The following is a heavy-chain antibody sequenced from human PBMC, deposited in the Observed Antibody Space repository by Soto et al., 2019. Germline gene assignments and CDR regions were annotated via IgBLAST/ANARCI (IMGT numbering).Heavy chain of an antibody. CDR3: AKDLGREYYDILTGYYKVGGDY. CDR1: GFTFSSYA. V-gene: IGHV3-23*01. D-gene: IGHD3-9*01. J-gene: IGHJ4*02. CDR2: ISGSGGST. Sequence: EVQLLESGGGLVQPGGSLRLSCAASGFTFSSYAMSWVRQAPGKGLEWVSAISGSGGSTYYADSVKGRFTISRDNSKNTLYLQMNSLRAEDTAVYYCAKDLGREYYDILTGYYKVGGDYWGQGTLVTVSS.